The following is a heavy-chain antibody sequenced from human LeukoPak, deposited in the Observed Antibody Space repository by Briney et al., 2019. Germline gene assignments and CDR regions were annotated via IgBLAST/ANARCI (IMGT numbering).Heavy chain of an antibody. CDR1: GFTVSSNY. Sequence: GGSLRLSCAASGFTVSSNYMSWVRQAPGKGLEWVSVIYSGGSTYYADSVKGRFTISRDNSKNTLYLQMNSLRAEDTAVYYCARVLPYSSSWYFDYWGQGTLVTASS. J-gene: IGHJ4*02. CDR3: ARVLPYSSSWYFDY. V-gene: IGHV3-66*01. CDR2: IYSGGST. D-gene: IGHD6-13*01.